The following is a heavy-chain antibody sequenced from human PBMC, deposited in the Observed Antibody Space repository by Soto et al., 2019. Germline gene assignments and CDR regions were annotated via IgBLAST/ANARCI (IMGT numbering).Heavy chain of an antibody. Sequence: QVQLVQSGAEVKKPGASVKVSCKASGYTFTSYGISWVRQAPGQGLEWMGWISAYNGNTNYAQKLQGRVTMTTDTSTSTAYMELRSLRSDHTAVYYCARDQVLWFGGDYGMDVWGQGTTVTVSS. J-gene: IGHJ6*02. CDR3: ARDQVLWFGGDYGMDV. V-gene: IGHV1-18*01. CDR2: ISAYNGNT. CDR1: GYTFTSYG. D-gene: IGHD3-10*01.